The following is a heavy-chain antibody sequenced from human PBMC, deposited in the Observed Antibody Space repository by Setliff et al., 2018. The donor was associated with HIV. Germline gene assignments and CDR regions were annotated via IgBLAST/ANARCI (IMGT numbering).Heavy chain of an antibody. V-gene: IGHV4-59*11. Sequence: SETLSLTCTVSGGSISSHYWSWIRQPPGKGLEWIGSIYYSGSTNYNPSLKSRVTISVDTSKNQFSLKLSSVTAADTAVYYCAISYYYAMDIWGQGTTVTVSS. CDR1: GGSISSHY. J-gene: IGHJ6*02. CDR3: AISYYYAMDI. CDR2: IYYSGST.